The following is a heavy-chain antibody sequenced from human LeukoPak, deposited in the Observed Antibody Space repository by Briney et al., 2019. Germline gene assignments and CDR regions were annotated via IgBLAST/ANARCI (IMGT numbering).Heavy chain of an antibody. CDR1: GFTFSSYA. D-gene: IGHD3-3*01. J-gene: IGHJ5*02. V-gene: IGHV3-23*01. CDR3: ARGGITIFGVVIQALDP. CDR2: ISGSGGST. Sequence: GGSLRLSCAASGFTFSSYAMSWVRQAPGKGLEWVSTISGSGGSTYYADSVKGRFTISRDNSRNTLYLQMNSLRAEDTAVYYCARGGITIFGVVIQALDPWGQGTLVTVSS.